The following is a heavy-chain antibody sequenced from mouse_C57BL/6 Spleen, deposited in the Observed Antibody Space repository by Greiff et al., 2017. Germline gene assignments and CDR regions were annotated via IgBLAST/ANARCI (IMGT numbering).Heavy chain of an antibody. CDR3: ARGGYGSSSFAY. CDR1: GFTFSSYA. CDR2: ISDGGSYT. D-gene: IGHD1-1*01. Sequence: EVKLVESGGGLVKPGGSLKLSCAASGFTFSSYAMSWVRQTPEKRLEWVATISDGGSYTYYPDNVQGRFTISRDNAKNNLYLQMSHLKSEDTAMYYCARGGYGSSSFAYWGQGTLVTVSA. V-gene: IGHV5-4*03. J-gene: IGHJ3*01.